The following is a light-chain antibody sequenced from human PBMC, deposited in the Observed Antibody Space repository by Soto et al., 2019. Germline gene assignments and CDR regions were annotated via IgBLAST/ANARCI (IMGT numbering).Light chain of an antibody. CDR3: QQYGSSSWT. J-gene: IGKJ1*01. CDR1: QSVSSSY. V-gene: IGKV3-20*01. Sequence: IVLAQSPVTLSLSPVQRSTLSCMASQSVSSSYLAWYQQRPGQAPRLLIYGASSRATGIPGRFRGSGSGTDFTLTVSRLEPEDFAVYYCQQYGSSSWTFGQGTKV. CDR2: GAS.